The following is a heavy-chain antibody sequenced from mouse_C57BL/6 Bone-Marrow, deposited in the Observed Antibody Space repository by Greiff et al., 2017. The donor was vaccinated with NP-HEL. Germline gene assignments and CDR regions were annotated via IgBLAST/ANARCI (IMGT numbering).Heavy chain of an antibody. CDR2: VYPGDGDT. V-gene: IGHV1-80*01. CDR3: ARSLYVYAMDY. D-gene: IGHD1-1*01. J-gene: IGHJ4*01. Sequence: VQLQQSGAELVKPGASVKISCKASGYAFSSYWMNWVKQRPGKGLEWIGQVYPGDGDTNYNGKFKGKATLTADKSSSTAYMQLSSLTSEDSAVYFCARSLYVYAMDYWGQGTSVTVSS. CDR1: GYAFSSYW.